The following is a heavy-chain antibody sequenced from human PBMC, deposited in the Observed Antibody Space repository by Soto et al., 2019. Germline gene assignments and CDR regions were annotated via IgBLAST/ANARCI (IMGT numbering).Heavy chain of an antibody. CDR3: AKNAYYGNGADV. Sequence: GGSLRLSCAASGFTFSSYGMHWVRQAPGKGLEWVAVISYDGSNKYYADSVKGRFTISRDNSKNTLYLQMNSLRAEDTAVYYCAKNAYYGNGADVWGQGTTVTVSS. CDR2: ISYDGSNK. D-gene: IGHD3-10*01. CDR1: GFTFSSYG. V-gene: IGHV3-30*18. J-gene: IGHJ6*02.